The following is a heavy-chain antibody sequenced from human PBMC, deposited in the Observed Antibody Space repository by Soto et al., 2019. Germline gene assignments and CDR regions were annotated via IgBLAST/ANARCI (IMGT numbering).Heavy chain of an antibody. V-gene: IGHV2-5*02. CDR3: AHSTSTRHYDFWSGPRPDV. Sequence: SGPTLVNPTQTLTLTCTFSGFSLSTSGVGVGWIRRPPGKALEWLALIYWDDDKRYSPSLKSRLTITKDTSKNQVVLTMTNMDPVDTATYYCAHSTSTRHYDFWSGPRPDVWGQGTTVTVSS. D-gene: IGHD3-3*01. CDR2: IYWDDDK. J-gene: IGHJ6*02. CDR1: GFSLSTSGVG.